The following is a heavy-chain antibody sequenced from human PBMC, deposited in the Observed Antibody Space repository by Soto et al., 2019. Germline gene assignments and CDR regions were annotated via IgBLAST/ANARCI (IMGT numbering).Heavy chain of an antibody. CDR2: ISGGGGST. CDR1: GFTFSSYA. D-gene: IGHD3-3*01. V-gene: IGHV3-23*01. J-gene: IGHJ4*02. Sequence: GGSLRLSCAASGFTFSSYAMSWVRQAPGKGLEWVSAISGGGGSTYYADSVKGRFTISRDNSKNTLYLQMNSLRAEDTAVYYCAKDTGYDFWSGYYDYWGQGTLVTVSS. CDR3: AKDTGYDFWSGYYDY.